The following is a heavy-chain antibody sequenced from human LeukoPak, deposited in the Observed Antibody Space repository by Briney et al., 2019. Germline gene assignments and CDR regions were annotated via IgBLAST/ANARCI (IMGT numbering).Heavy chain of an antibody. D-gene: IGHD6-13*01. CDR3: ARGTAAAGTTVRTTPFDY. J-gene: IGHJ4*02. Sequence: SETLSLTCTVSGGSISSSSYYWGWIRQPPGKGLEWIGSIYYSGSTYYNPSLKSRVTISVDTSKNQFSLKLSSVTAADTAVYYCARGTAAAGTTVRTTPFDYWGQGTLVTVSS. CDR1: GGSISSSSYY. CDR2: IYYSGST. V-gene: IGHV4-39*07.